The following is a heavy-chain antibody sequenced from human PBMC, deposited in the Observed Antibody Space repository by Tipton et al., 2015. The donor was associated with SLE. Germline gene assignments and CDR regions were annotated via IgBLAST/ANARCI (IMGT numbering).Heavy chain of an antibody. Sequence: LRLSCAVYGGSFSGYYWGWIRQPPGKGLEWIGEINHSGSTNYNPSLKSRVTISVDTSKNQFSLKLSSVTAADTAVYYCAAFQRPVGAFDYWGQGTLVTVSS. V-gene: IGHV4-34*01. CDR1: GGSFSGYY. J-gene: IGHJ4*02. CDR3: AAFQRPVGAFDY. CDR2: INHSGST. D-gene: IGHD6-25*01.